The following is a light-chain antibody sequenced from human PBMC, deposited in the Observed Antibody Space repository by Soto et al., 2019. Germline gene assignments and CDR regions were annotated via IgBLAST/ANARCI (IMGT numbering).Light chain of an antibody. V-gene: IGLV2-14*01. CDR1: SSDFGGYNY. J-gene: IGLJ1*01. CDR2: EVT. Sequence: QSVMTHPASISGSPGQSITISCTGTSSDFGGYNYVSWYQLHSGKAPKLMIYEVTNRPLGVSDRFSGSKSGNTASLTISALQAEDEAEYYCSSYTSSSTLRYVFGTGTKVTVL. CDR3: SSYTSSSTLRYV.